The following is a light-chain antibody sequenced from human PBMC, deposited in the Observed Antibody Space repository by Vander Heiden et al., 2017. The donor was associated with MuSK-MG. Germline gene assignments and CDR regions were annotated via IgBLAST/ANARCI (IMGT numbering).Light chain of an antibody. V-gene: IGLV2-14*01. J-gene: IGLJ2*01. Sequence: QSALTQPASVSRFSGQSITISCTGTSSDVGGYNYVSWYQQHPGKAPKLKIYDVSNRPSGVSNRLSGSKSGNTASLTISGLQAEEEADYYCSSYTSSSTLVVFGGGTKLTVL. CDR2: DVS. CDR1: SSDVGGYNY. CDR3: SSYTSSSTLVV.